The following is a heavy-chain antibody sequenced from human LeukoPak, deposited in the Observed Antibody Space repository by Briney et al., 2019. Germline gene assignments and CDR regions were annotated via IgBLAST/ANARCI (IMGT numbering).Heavy chain of an antibody. V-gene: IGHV3-33*05. CDR1: GFNFSSFG. Sequence: PGRSLRLSCAASGFNFSSFGMHWVRQAPGRGLEWVALILYDEKYYADSVKGRFTISRDNSKNILYLQMDSLRVEDTAVYYCARYCSGGCYSGVDYWGQGTLVTVPS. CDR2: ILYDEK. D-gene: IGHD2-15*01. CDR3: ARYCSGGCYSGVDY. J-gene: IGHJ4*02.